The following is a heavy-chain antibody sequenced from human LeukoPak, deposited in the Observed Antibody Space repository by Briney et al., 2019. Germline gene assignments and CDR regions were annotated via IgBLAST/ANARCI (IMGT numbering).Heavy chain of an antibody. CDR1: GGSFSGYY. J-gene: IGHJ5*02. D-gene: IGHD5-24*01. CDR2: INHSGST. V-gene: IGHV4-34*01. CDR3: ARAVPVEMATITRVDWFDP. Sequence: SETLSLTCAVYGGSFSGYYWSWIRQPPGKGLEWIGEINHSGSTNYNPSLKSRVTISVDTTKNQFSLKLSSVTAADTAVYYCARAVPVEMATITRVDWFDPWGQGTLVTVSS.